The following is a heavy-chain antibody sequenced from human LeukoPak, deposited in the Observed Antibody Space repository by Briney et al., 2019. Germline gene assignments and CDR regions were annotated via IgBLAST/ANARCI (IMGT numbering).Heavy chain of an antibody. Sequence: GGSLRLSCAASGFTFSSYAMSWVRQAPGKGLEWVSAISGSGGSTYYADSVKGRYTISRDNSKNTLYLQMNSLRAEDTAVYYCAKDRSSTPYAFDIWGQGTMVTVSS. CDR2: ISGSGGST. J-gene: IGHJ3*02. CDR1: GFTFSSYA. CDR3: AKDRSSTPYAFDI. D-gene: IGHD6-6*01. V-gene: IGHV3-23*01.